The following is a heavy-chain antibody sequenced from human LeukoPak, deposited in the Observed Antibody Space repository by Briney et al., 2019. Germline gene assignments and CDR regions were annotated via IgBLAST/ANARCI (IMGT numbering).Heavy chain of an antibody. Sequence: SETPSLTCTVSGGSISSYYWSWIRQPAGKGLEWIGRIYTSGSTNYNPSLKSRVTISVDKSKNQFSLKLSSVTAADTAVYYCARYGQWLPYYFDYWGQGTLVTVSS. J-gene: IGHJ4*02. CDR2: IYTSGST. CDR1: GGSISSYY. V-gene: IGHV4-4*07. CDR3: ARYGQWLPYYFDY. D-gene: IGHD6-19*01.